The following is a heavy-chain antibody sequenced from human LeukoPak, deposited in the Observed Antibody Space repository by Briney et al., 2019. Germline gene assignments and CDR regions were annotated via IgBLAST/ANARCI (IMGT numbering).Heavy chain of an antibody. J-gene: IGHJ4*02. D-gene: IGHD6-19*01. Sequence: PGGSLRLSCAASGFTFSSYGMHWVRQAPGKGLEWVAVIWYDGSNKYYADSVKGRFTISRDNSKNTLYLQMNSLRAEDTAAYYCASRWLDEDYWGQGTLVTVSS. CDR2: IWYDGSNK. CDR3: ASRWLDEDY. V-gene: IGHV3-33*01. CDR1: GFTFSSYG.